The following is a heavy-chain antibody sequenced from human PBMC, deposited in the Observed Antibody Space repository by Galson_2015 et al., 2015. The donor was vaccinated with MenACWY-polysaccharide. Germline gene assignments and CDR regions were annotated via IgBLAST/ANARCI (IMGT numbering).Heavy chain of an antibody. Sequence: SVKVSCKASGYTFTGYYMHWVRQAPGQGLEWMGWINPKSGGTNHAQKFQGRVTMTRDTSMSIGYMELSSLRPDDTAVYYCARPPRVAAADGIFYYYGMDVWGQGTTVTVSS. J-gene: IGHJ6*02. V-gene: IGHV1-2*02. CDR2: INPKSGGT. CDR3: ARPPRVAAADGIFYYYGMDV. CDR1: GYTFTGYY. D-gene: IGHD6-13*01.